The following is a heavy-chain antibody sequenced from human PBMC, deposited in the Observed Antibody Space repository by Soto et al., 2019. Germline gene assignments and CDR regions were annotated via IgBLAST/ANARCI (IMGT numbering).Heavy chain of an antibody. J-gene: IGHJ4*01. CDR3: STDSYSDLTVVRLDN. V-gene: IGHV3-15*07. CDR1: GFRLGKAG. CDR2: IKSKIHGGTK. Sequence: GGSLRLSCAASGFRLGKAGINWVGRAQGKGLELVGRIKSKIHGGTKDFAAPVKGRFAISRDDSKNVAYMEMNSLKIEDTAVYYCSTDSYSDLTVVRLDNWGHGILVTVSS. D-gene: IGHD3-22*01.